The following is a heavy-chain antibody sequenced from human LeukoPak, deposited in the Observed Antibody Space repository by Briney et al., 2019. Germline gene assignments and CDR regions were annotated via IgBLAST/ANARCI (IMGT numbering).Heavy chain of an antibody. CDR1: GFTFSSYA. CDR2: ISGSGGST. J-gene: IGHJ4*02. D-gene: IGHD2-2*01. CDR3: AKGDIPLYCSSTSCLTFDY. Sequence: PGGSLRLSCAASGFTFSSYAMSWVRQAPGKGLEWVSAISGSGGSTYYADSVKGRFTISRDNSKNTLYQQMNSLRAEDTAVYYCAKGDIPLYCSSTSCLTFDYWGQGTLVTVSS. V-gene: IGHV3-23*01.